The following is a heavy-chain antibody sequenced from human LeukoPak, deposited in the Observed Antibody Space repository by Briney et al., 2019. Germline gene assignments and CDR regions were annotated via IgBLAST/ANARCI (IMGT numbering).Heavy chain of an antibody. V-gene: IGHV3-30-3*01. CDR1: GFTFSSYA. Sequence: QPGGSLRLSCAASGFTFSSYAMHWVRQAPGKGREGVAFISYDGSNKYYADSVKGRFTISRDNSKNTLYLQMNSLRAEDTAVYYCARGGQYCSSTSCYRKAFDIWGQGTMVTLSS. D-gene: IGHD2-2*02. J-gene: IGHJ3*02. CDR2: ISYDGSNK. CDR3: ARGGQYCSSTSCYRKAFDI.